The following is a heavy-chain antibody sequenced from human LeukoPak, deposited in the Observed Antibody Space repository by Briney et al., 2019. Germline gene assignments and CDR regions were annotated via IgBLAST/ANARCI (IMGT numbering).Heavy chain of an antibody. V-gene: IGHV3-53*01. CDR2: IYSGGST. D-gene: IGHD2-8*02. CDR1: GFTVSSNY. CDR3: ALDCCTGSRFDH. J-gene: IGHJ4*02. Sequence: RPGGSLRLSCAVSGFTVSSNYMGWVRQAPGKGLEWVSAIYSGGSTYHADSVKDRFTISRDNSKNILYLQMNSLTVEDTAVYYCALDCCTGSRFDHWGQGTLVTVSS.